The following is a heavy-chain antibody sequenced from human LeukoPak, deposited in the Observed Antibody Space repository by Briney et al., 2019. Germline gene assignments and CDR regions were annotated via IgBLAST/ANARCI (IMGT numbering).Heavy chain of an antibody. V-gene: IGHV1-46*01. CDR2: INPSGGST. D-gene: IGHD2-2*01. J-gene: IGHJ6*02. Sequence: ASVKVSCKASGYTFTSYYMHWVRQAPGQGLEWMGIINPSGGSTSYAQKFQGRVTMTRDTSTSTVYMELSSLRSDDTAVYYCARDYPRPYCSSTSCYYYGMDVWGQGTTVTVSS. CDR3: ARDYPRPYCSSTSCYYYGMDV. CDR1: GYTFTSYY.